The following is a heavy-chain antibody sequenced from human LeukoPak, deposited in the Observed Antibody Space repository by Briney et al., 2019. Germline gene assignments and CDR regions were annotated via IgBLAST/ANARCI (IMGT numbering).Heavy chain of an antibody. V-gene: IGHV4-59*08. CDR1: GGSICGYF. Sequence: SETLSLTCTVCGGSICGYFWSWIRQPPGKGLEWIGYIHNTGSTNYNPSLKSRVTISVDTSKNQFSLKLSSVTAADAAVYDCARHFNRDGRWHFDYWGQGTLVTVSS. CDR3: ARHFNRDGRWHFDY. CDR2: IHNTGST. D-gene: IGHD1-14*01. J-gene: IGHJ4*02.